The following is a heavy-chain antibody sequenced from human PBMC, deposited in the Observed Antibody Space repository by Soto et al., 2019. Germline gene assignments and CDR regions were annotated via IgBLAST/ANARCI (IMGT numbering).Heavy chain of an antibody. J-gene: IGHJ2*01. V-gene: IGHV4-34*01. D-gene: IGHD4-17*01. Sequence: SETLSLTCAVYGGSFSGYYWSWIRQPPGKGLEWIGEINHSGSTNYNPSLKSRVTISVDTSKNQFSLKLSSVTAADTAVYYCARANGDYDWYFDLWGRGTLVTVSS. CDR3: ARANGDYDWYFDL. CDR1: GGSFSGYY. CDR2: INHSGST.